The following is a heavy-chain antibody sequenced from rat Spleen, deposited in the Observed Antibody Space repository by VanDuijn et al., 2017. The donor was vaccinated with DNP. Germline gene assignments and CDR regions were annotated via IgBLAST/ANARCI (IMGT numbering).Heavy chain of an antibody. J-gene: IGHJ3*01. CDR1: GFTFSDYY. Sequence: EVQLVESGGGLVQPGRSLKLSCAASGFTFSDYYMAWVRQAPTKGLEWVAYIRYDGGSTHYGDSVKGRFTISRDNAKSTLYLQMVSLRSEDTATYYCTTGGNNPFPYWGQGTLVTVSS. CDR3: TTGGNNPFPY. V-gene: IGHV5-20*01. CDR2: IRYDGGST. D-gene: IGHD1-10*01.